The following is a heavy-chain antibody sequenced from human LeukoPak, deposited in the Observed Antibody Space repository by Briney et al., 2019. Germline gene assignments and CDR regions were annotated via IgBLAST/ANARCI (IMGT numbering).Heavy chain of an antibody. CDR3: ARGGRYYFDY. D-gene: IGHD3-10*01. V-gene: IGHV3-23*01. J-gene: IGHJ4*02. CDR1: GFTFSRNG. Sequence: QPGGSLRLSCAASGFTFSRNGMTWVRQAPGKGLEWVSAISGSGGNTYYADSVKGRFTISRDNSKNTLYLQMNSLRAEDTAVYYCARGGRYYFDYWGQGTLVTVSS. CDR2: ISGSGGNT.